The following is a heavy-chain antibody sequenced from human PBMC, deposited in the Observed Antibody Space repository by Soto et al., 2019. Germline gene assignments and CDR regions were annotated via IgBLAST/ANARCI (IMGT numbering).Heavy chain of an antibody. CDR1: GYTFTGYY. V-gene: IGHV1-2*04. CDR3: ARGIAAAAARGMDV. Sequence: QVQLVQSGAEVKKPGASVKVSCKASGYTFTGYYMHWVRQAPGQGLEWMGWINPNSGGTNYAQKFQGWVTMTRDTSISTDYMGLSRLRSDGTAVYYCARGIAAAAARGMDVWGQGTTVTVSS. D-gene: IGHD6-13*01. CDR2: INPNSGGT. J-gene: IGHJ6*02.